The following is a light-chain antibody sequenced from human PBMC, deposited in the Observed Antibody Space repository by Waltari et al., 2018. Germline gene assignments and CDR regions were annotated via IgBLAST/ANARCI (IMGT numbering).Light chain of an antibody. CDR2: WAS. CDR1: QRLVYSSNNNNY. CDR3: QQYYRSPPWT. J-gene: IGKJ1*01. Sequence: DIVMTQSPDSLAVSLGERATINCKSSQRLVYSSNNNNYFAWYQLKPGQPPKLLIYWASSREAGVPDRFSGSGSGTDFPLTISSLQADDVAVYYCQQYYRSPPWTFGQGTKVEIK. V-gene: IGKV4-1*01.